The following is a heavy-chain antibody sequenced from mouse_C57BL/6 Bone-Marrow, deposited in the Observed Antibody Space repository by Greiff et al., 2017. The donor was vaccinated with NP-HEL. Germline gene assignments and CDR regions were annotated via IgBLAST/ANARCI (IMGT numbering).Heavy chain of an antibody. Sequence: EVMLVESGGGLVQPGGSLKLSCAASGFTFSDYYMYWVRQTPEKRLEWVAYISNGGGSTYYPDTVKGRFTISRDNAKNTLYLQMSRLKSEDTAMYYCARQGLGPYAMDYWGQGTSVTVSS. CDR1: GFTFSDYY. J-gene: IGHJ4*01. D-gene: IGHD4-1*01. CDR2: ISNGGGST. CDR3: ARQGLGPYAMDY. V-gene: IGHV5-12*01.